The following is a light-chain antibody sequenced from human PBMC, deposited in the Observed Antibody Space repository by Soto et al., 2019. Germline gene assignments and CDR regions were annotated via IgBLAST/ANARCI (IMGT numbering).Light chain of an antibody. CDR1: QSISNR. CDR2: DAS. CDR3: QQYDNYST. J-gene: IGKJ1*01. Sequence: DIQMTQSPSSLSASVGDRVTITCRASQSISNRLAWYHQKPGKTPNLLIYDASNLGSGVPSRFSGSGSGTEFTLTISSLQPDDFATYYCQQYDNYSTFGQGTKVDIK. V-gene: IGKV1-5*01.